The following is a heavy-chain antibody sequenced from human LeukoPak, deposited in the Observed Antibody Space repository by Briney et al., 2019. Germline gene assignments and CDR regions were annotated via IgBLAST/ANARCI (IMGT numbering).Heavy chain of an antibody. Sequence: ETGGSLRLSCAASGFTFSSYSMNWVRQAPGKGLEWVSSISSSSSYIYYADSVKGRFTISRDNAKNSLYLQMNSLRAEDTAVYYCASESPTIAAFDYWGQGTLSPSPQ. J-gene: IGHJ4*02. CDR3: ASESPTIAAFDY. CDR2: ISSSSSYI. CDR1: GFTFSSYS. D-gene: IGHD6-25*01. V-gene: IGHV3-21*01.